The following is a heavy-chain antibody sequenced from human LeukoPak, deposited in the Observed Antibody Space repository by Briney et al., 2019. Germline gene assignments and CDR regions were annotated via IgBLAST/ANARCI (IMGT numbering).Heavy chain of an antibody. J-gene: IGHJ4*02. CDR1: GDSVSRNSAV. CDR3: ARGDQAFDY. CDR2: TYYKSKWSN. V-gene: IGHV6-1*01. Sequence: SQTLSPTCAISGDSVSRNSAVWNWIRQSPSRGLEWLGRTYYKSKWSNNYAVSMKSRIIINPDTSENQFSLQLNSVTPEDTAVYYCARGDQAFDYWGQGTLVTVSS. D-gene: IGHD2-2*01.